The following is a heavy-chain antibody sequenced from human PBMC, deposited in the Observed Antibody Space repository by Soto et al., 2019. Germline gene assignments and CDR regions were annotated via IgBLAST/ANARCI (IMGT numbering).Heavy chain of an antibody. V-gene: IGHV3-30-3*01. J-gene: IGHJ3*02. Sequence: QVQLVESGGDVVQPGRSLRLSCAASGSTFSSYDIHWVRQAPGKGLEWVAHISPDGSNAYYADSVKGRFIISRDNAKNMVYLQMNSLRVEDTSVYHCARGPGHGAFDIWGQGTMVTVSS. CDR2: ISPDGSNA. CDR1: GSTFSSYD. CDR3: ARGPGHGAFDI.